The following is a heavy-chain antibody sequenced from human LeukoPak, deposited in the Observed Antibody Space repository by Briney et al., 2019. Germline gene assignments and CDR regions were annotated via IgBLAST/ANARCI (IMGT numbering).Heavy chain of an antibody. J-gene: IGHJ5*02. CDR2: IYHSGST. Sequence: PSETLSLACAVSGGSISSSNWWSWVRQPPGKGLEWIGEIYHSGSTNYNPSLKSRVTISVDKSKNQFSLKLSSVTAADTAVYYCAREVYGDYGNWFDPWGQGTLVTVSS. V-gene: IGHV4-4*02. CDR1: GGSISSSNW. CDR3: AREVYGDYGNWFDP. D-gene: IGHD4-17*01.